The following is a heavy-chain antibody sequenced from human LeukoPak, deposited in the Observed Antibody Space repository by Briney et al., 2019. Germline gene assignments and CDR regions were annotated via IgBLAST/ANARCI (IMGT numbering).Heavy chain of an antibody. D-gene: IGHD5-18*01. CDR2: INAGNGNT. CDR3: ARSSPGGSPWIQLRSPFDY. J-gene: IGHJ4*02. Sequence: GASVKVSCKASGYTFTSYGISWVRQAPGQRLEWMGWINAGNGNTKYSQKFQGRVTITRDTSASTAYMELSSLRSEDTAVYYCARSSPGGSPWIQLRSPFDYWGQGTLVTVSS. V-gene: IGHV1-3*01. CDR1: GYTFTSYG.